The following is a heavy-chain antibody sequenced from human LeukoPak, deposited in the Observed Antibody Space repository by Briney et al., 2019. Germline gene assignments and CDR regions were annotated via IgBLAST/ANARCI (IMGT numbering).Heavy chain of an antibody. V-gene: IGHV3-30-3*01. Sequence: GRSLRLSCAASGFTFSSYAMHWVRQAPGKGLEWVAVISYDGSNKYYADSVKGRFTISRDNSKNTLYLQMNSLRAEDTAVYYCARESDSDSLDYWGQGTLVTVSS. CDR1: GFTFSSYA. CDR2: ISYDGSNK. J-gene: IGHJ4*02. CDR3: ARESDSDSLDY. D-gene: IGHD2-21*02.